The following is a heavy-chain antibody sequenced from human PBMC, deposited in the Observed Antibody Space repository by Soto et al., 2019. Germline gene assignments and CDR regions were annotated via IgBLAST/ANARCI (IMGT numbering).Heavy chain of an antibody. CDR1: EYSFTDYW. CDR2: IYPGDSDT. V-gene: IGHV5-51*03. J-gene: IGHJ4*02. CDR3: TRNRPFDS. Sequence: EVQLVQSGAEGKKPGESLKISCLGSEYSFTDYWISWVRQMPGKGLEWMGMIYPGDSDTRYSPSFQGQVTISVDKSTSTAFLQWSSLKASDTAIYYCTRNRPFDSWGQGTPVTVSS.